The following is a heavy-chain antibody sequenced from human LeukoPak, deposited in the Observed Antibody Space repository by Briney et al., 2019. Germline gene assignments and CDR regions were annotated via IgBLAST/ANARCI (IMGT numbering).Heavy chain of an antibody. D-gene: IGHD5-18*01. V-gene: IGHV3-48*04. Sequence: GGSLRLSCSVSGFTFTDYSMNWVRQAPGKGLEWVSCISTSDSTIYYADSVKGRFTISRDNARNSLYLQMNSLRAEDTAVYYCARDGPGYSFDYWGQGTLVAVSS. CDR1: GFTFTDYS. CDR3: ARDGPGYSFDY. CDR2: ISTSDSTI. J-gene: IGHJ4*02.